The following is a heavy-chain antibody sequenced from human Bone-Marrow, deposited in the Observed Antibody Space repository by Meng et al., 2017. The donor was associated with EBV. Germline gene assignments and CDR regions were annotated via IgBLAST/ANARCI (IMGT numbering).Heavy chain of an antibody. D-gene: IGHD2-2*03. CDR2: ISTYNGNT. CDR3: ARGGYCVSTSCAHFDY. CDR1: GYIFNTYG. V-gene: IGHV1-18*01. Sequence: QVQRGQSGAEVEKPGASVKVSCKTSGYIFNTYGVPWVRQAPGQGLEWMGWISTYNGNTNYAQKFQGRVTMTTDTSTSTVYLELRSLRSDDTAVYFCARGGYCVSTSCAHFDYWGQGTLVTVSS. J-gene: IGHJ4*02.